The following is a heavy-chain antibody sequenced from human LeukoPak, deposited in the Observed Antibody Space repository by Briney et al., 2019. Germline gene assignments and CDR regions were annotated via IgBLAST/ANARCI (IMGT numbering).Heavy chain of an antibody. J-gene: IGHJ4*02. D-gene: IGHD3-9*01. CDR1: GYTFTGYY. V-gene: IGHV1-2*02. CDR3: ARAVDYDILTGHYPVGY. Sequence: ASVKVSCKASGYTFTGYYMHWVRQAPGQGLEWMGWINPNSGGTNYAQKFQGRVTMTRDTSISTAYMELSRLRPDDTAVYYCARAVDYDILTGHYPVGYWGQGTLVTVSS. CDR2: INPNSGGT.